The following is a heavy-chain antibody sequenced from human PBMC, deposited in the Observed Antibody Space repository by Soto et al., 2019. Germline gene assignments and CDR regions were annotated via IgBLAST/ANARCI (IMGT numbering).Heavy chain of an antibody. D-gene: IGHD4-17*01. CDR3: AKVLRDGLRTFDS. Sequence: GGSLRLSCAASGFTFSSYAMSWVRQAPGKGLEWVSAFSTSGGTYYADSVKGRFTISRDNSKNTLYRQMNSLRGEDTAVYYCAKVLRDGLRTFDSFGQGTLVTVSS. J-gene: IGHJ4*02. CDR2: FSTSGGT. CDR1: GFTFSSYA. V-gene: IGHV3-23*01.